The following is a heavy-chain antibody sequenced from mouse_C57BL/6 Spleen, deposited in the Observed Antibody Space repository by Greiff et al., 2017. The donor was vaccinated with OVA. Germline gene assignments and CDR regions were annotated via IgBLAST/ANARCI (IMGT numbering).Heavy chain of an antibody. CDR1: GFTFSDYY. D-gene: IGHD2-3*01. CDR2: INYDGSST. V-gene: IGHV5-16*01. Sequence: EVKVVESEGGLVQPGSSMKLSCTASGFTFSDYYMAWVRQVPEKGLEWVANINYDGSSTYYLDSLKSRFIISRDNAKNILYLQMSSLKSEDTATYYCARAHDGFYYYAMDYWGQGTSVTVSS. CDR3: ARAHDGFYYYAMDY. J-gene: IGHJ4*01.